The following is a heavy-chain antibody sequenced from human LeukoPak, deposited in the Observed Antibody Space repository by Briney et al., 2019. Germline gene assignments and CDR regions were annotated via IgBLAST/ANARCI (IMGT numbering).Heavy chain of an antibody. CDR3: ARDRGVTTRAN. CDR2: INPSGGST. V-gene: IGHV1-46*01. Sequence: GASVKVSCKASGYTFTNYYIHWVRQAPGQGLEWMGIINPSGGSTSYTQKFQGRVTMTRDTSTSTAYMELSSLRSEDTAVYYCARDRGVTTRANWGQGTLVTVSS. D-gene: IGHD4-11*01. J-gene: IGHJ4*02. CDR1: GYTFTNYY.